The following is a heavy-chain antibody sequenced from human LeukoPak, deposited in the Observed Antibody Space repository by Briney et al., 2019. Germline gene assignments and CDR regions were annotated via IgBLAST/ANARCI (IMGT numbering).Heavy chain of an antibody. J-gene: IGHJ4*02. CDR1: GFTFSSYG. V-gene: IGHV3-30*18. D-gene: IGHD3-9*01. Sequence: PGGSLRLSCAASGFTFSSYGMHWVRQAPGKGLEWVAVISYDGSNKYYADSVKGRFTISRDNSKNTLYLQMNSLRAEDTAVYYCAKDPLGGILTGYYYFDYWGQGTLVTVSS. CDR3: AKDPLGGILTGYYYFDY. CDR2: ISYDGSNK.